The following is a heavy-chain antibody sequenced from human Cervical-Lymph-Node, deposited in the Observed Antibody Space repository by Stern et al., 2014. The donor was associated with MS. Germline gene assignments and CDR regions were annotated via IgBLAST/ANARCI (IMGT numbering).Heavy chain of an antibody. CDR1: GFTFTNYW. V-gene: IGHV3-7*01. CDR2: IKQDGSEK. Sequence: EVQLVESGGGLVQPGGSLRLSCAASGFTFTNYWMNWVRQAPGEGLECVASIKQDGSEKYYVASVKGRFTISRDNAMRSLDLQMNSLRAEDTAVYYCVRDGTFNSGFDYWGQGTLVAVSS. D-gene: IGHD1-26*01. J-gene: IGHJ4*02. CDR3: VRDGTFNSGFDY.